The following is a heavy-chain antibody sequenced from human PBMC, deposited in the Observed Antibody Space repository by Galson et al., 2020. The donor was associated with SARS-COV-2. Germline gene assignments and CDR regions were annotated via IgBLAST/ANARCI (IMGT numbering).Heavy chain of an antibody. V-gene: IGHV3-49*04. D-gene: IGHD1-26*01. CDR1: GFTFGDYA. J-gene: IGHJ4*02. CDR3: TRARSGSYYSY. Sequence: GESLKISCTASGFTFGDYAMSWVRQAPGKGLEWVGFIRSKAYGGTTEYAASVKGRFTISRDDSKSIAYLQMNSLKTEDTAVYYCTRARSGSYYSYWGQGTLVTVSS. CDR2: IRSKAYGGTT.